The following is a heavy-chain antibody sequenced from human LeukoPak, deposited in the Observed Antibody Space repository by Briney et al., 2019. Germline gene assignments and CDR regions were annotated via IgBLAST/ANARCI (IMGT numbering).Heavy chain of an antibody. J-gene: IGHJ2*01. CDR1: GFTVSSNY. D-gene: IGHD5-18*01. CDR3: ARGRGYSDGYGVFWYFDL. CDR2: IYSGGST. Sequence: GGSLRLSCAASGFTVSSNYMSWVRQAPGKGLEWVSVIYSGGSTYYADTVKGRFTISRDNSKNMLYLQMNRLRAADTAVYYCARGRGYSDGYGVFWYFDLWGRGTLVTVSS. V-gene: IGHV3-66*01.